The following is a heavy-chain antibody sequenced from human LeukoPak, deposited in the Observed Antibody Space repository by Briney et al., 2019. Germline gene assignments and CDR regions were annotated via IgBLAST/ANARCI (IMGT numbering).Heavy chain of an antibody. D-gene: IGHD2-2*01. CDR3: ARLNIVVGNWFDP. V-gene: IGHV1-2*02. CDR1: GYTFTGYY. J-gene: IGHJ5*02. CDR2: INPNSGGT. Sequence: ASVKVSCKASGYTFTGYYMHWVRQAPGQGLEWMGWINPNSGGTNYAQKFQGRVTMTRDTSISTAYMELSRLRSEDTAVYYCARLNIVVGNWFDPWGQGTLVTVSS.